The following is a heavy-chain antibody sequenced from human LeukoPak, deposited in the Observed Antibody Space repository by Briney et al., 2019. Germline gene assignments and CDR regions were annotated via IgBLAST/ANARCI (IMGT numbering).Heavy chain of an antibody. J-gene: IGHJ4*02. CDR1: GGSFSGYY. V-gene: IGHV4-34*01. Sequence: PETLSLTCAVYGGSFSGYYWSWIRQPPGKGLEWIGEINHSGSTNYNPSLKSRLTISVDTSKNQFSLKVSSVTAADTAVYYCASLEYVDYWGQGTLVTVSS. CDR2: INHSGST. CDR3: ASLEYVDY.